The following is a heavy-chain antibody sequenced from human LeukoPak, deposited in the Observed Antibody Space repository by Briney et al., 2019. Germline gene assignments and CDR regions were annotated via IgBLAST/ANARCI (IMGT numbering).Heavy chain of an antibody. Sequence: SETLSLTCTVSGGSFSGYYWSWIRQPPGRGLEWIGYIYYIGSTNYNPSLKSRVTISVDTSKKQFSLKLSSVTAADTAVYYCARGVQRLPNVGVTYFDYWGQGTLVTVSS. J-gene: IGHJ4*02. CDR3: ARGVQRLPNVGVTYFDY. CDR2: IYYIGST. CDR1: GGSFSGYY. V-gene: IGHV4-59*13. D-gene: IGHD3-22*01.